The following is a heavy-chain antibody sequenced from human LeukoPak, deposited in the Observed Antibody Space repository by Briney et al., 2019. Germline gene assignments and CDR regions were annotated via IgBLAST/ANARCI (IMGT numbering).Heavy chain of an antibody. J-gene: IGHJ3*02. D-gene: IGHD2-2*01. CDR2: INPSGGST. CDR3: AKDIGYQLLPDAFDI. Sequence: ASVKVSCKASGYTFTSYYMHWVRQAPGRGLEWMGIINPSGGSTSYAQKFQGRVTMTRDTSTSTVYMELSSLRAEDTALYYCAKDIGYQLLPDAFDIWGQGTMVTVSS. V-gene: IGHV1-46*01. CDR1: GYTFTSYY.